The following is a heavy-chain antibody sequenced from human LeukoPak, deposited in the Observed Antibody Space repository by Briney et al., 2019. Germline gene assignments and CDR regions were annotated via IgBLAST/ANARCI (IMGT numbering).Heavy chain of an antibody. CDR3: AELGITMIGGV. Sequence: GGSLRLSCATSGFTFRTYEMSWVRQAPGRGLEWVSYISSSGTIIYYADSVKGRFTISRDIAKSSVYLQMNSLRAEDTAVYYCAELGITMIGGVWGKGTTVTISS. V-gene: IGHV3-48*03. D-gene: IGHD3-10*02. CDR1: GFTFRTYE. J-gene: IGHJ6*04. CDR2: ISSSGTII.